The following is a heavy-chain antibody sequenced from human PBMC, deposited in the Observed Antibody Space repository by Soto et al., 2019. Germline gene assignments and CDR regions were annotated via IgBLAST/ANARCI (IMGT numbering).Heavy chain of an antibody. Sequence: PGESLKISCQAFGYNFTSYWIGWVRQMPGKGLEWMGIIYPGDSDTRYSPSFQGQVTISADKSISTAYLQWSSLKASDTAMYYCARLGSGWYLRVNWFDPWGQGTLVTVSS. V-gene: IGHV5-51*01. CDR2: IYPGDSDT. CDR1: GYNFTSYW. J-gene: IGHJ5*02. CDR3: ARLGSGWYLRVNWFDP. D-gene: IGHD6-19*01.